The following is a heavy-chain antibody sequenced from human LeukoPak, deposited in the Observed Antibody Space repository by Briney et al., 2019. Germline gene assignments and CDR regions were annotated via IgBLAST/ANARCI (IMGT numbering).Heavy chain of an antibody. CDR2: LDTYNGDT. D-gene: IGHD2-15*01. J-gene: IGHJ4*02. CDR3: ARDQRPGSPGFGDY. Sequence: ASVKVSCKASGYTFTNCAISGVRQAPGQRLETRRWLDTYNGDTRYVQKFQGRVTMTTDTATSTAYMELRSLRSDDTAVYFCARDQRPGSPGFGDYWDQGTLVTVSS. V-gene: IGHV1-18*01. CDR1: GYTFTNCA.